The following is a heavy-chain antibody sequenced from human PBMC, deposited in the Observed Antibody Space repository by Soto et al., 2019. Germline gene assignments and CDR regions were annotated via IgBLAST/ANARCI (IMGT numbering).Heavy chain of an antibody. CDR2: IHYSGST. CDR3: ARLWGNCISTSCAVDY. J-gene: IGHJ4*02. D-gene: IGHD2-2*01. CDR1: GGSISSYY. Sequence: SETLSLTCTVSGGSISSYYWSWIRQPPGKGLEWIGNIHYSGSTNYNPSLKGRVTIPVDTSKNQFSLKLSSVTAADTAVYYCARLWGNCISTSCAVDYWGQGTLVTVSS. V-gene: IGHV4-59*12.